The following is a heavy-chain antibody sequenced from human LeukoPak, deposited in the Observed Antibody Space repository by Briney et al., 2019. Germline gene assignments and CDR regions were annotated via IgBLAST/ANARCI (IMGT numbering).Heavy chain of an antibody. CDR1: GDAIINGYF. J-gene: IGHJ4*02. Sequence: SETLPLTCAVSGDAIINGYFWGWIRQPPGKGLEWISIIHFGESPYYSPSLESRVTMAIDTSKNQFSLKLSSVTAADTAVYYCASSSWLRDANFDSWGQGTLVTVSS. CDR2: IHFGESP. D-gene: IGHD2-2*01. CDR3: ASSSWLRDANFDS. V-gene: IGHV4-38-2*01.